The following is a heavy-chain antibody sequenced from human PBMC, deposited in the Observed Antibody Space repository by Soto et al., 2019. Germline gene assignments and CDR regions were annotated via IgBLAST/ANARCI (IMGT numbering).Heavy chain of an antibody. J-gene: IGHJ4*02. D-gene: IGHD1-26*01. V-gene: IGHV4-4*07. Sequence: QVQLQESGPGLVKPSETLSLTCTVSGGSISSYYWSWIRQPAGQGLEWLGRIYTSGSTNYNPSLKSRVTMSVDTSKNQFSLKLSSVTAADTAVYYCARDLSLLYSGSYYSPRDYWGQGTLVTVSS. CDR3: ARDLSLLYSGSYYSPRDY. CDR1: GGSISSYY. CDR2: IYTSGST.